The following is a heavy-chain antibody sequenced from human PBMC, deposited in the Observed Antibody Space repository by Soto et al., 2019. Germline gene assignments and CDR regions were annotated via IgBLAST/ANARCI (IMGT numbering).Heavy chain of an antibody. V-gene: IGHV6-1*01. CDR2: TYYGTRWYY. CDR3: AGTTSHYWYYMDV. J-gene: IGHJ6*03. D-gene: IGHD1-7*01. CDR1: VDSVSSNSSS. Sequence: PSHTLSLTCVLCVDSVSSNSSSWYWIRQSPSRGLEWLGRTYYGTRWYYDYTVSVRRRITVNPDTSKNQFSLQLTTVTPEGTAVYYCAGTTSHYWYYMDVWGKGTTVTVSS.